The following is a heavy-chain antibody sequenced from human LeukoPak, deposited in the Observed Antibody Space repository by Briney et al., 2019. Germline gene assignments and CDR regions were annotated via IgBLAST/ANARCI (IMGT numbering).Heavy chain of an antibody. D-gene: IGHD6-13*01. V-gene: IGHV4-30-4*02. CDR3: ARGIAADPLGWFDP. Sequence: SETLSLTCSVSGVSISNGGFYWSWIRQSPGKGLEWIGYIYHTGTTYYNPSLKSRVTISVDTSKNQFSLKLSSVTAADTAVYYCARGIAADPLGWFDPWGQGTLVTVSS. J-gene: IGHJ5*02. CDR1: GVSISNGGFY. CDR2: IYHTGTT.